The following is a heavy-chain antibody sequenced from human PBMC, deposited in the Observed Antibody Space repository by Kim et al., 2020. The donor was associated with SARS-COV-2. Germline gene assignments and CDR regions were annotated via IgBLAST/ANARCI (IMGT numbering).Heavy chain of an antibody. CDR1: GFTFSSYE. Sequence: GGSLRLSCAASGFTFSSYEMNWVRQAPGKGLEWVSYISSSGSTIYYADSVKGRFTISRDNAKNSLYLQMNSLRAEDTAVYYCARILGYCSSTSCYYYYGMDVWGQGTTVTVSS. D-gene: IGHD2-2*01. J-gene: IGHJ6*02. V-gene: IGHV3-48*03. CDR2: ISSSGSTI. CDR3: ARILGYCSSTSCYYYYGMDV.